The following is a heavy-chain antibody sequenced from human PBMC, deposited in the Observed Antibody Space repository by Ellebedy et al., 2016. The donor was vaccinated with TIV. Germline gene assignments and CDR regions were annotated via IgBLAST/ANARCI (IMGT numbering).Heavy chain of an antibody. CDR2: IQSRNEGGTA. CDR1: GLSANNAY. J-gene: IGHJ3*01. D-gene: IGHD1-14*01. Sequence: GESLKISCEASGLSANNAYMTWVRQAPGKGLEWIGRIQSRNEGGTAAYAAPVQGRFIISRDESENRLFLHMNSLRTEDTGVYYCNTGWAFDDWGQGTMVTVSS. CDR3: NTGWAFDD. V-gene: IGHV3-15*05.